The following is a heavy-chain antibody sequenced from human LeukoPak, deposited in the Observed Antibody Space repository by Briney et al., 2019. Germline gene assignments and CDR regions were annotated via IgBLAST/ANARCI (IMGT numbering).Heavy chain of an antibody. Sequence: GGSLRLSCAASGFTFSSYWMNWVRQAPGKGLEWVANIKQDGSEKYYVDSVKGRFTISRDNAKNSLCLQMNSLRAEDTAVYYCARAATQQLAYYYYMDVWGKGTTVTVSS. D-gene: IGHD6-13*01. CDR3: ARAATQQLAYYYYMDV. CDR2: IKQDGSEK. J-gene: IGHJ6*03. CDR1: GFTFSSYW. V-gene: IGHV3-7*01.